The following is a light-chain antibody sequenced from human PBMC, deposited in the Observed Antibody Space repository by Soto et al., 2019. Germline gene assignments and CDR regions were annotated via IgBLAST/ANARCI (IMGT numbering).Light chain of an antibody. Sequence: QSVLTQPPSASGTPGQRVTISCSGSSSNIGSNYGYWYQQLPGTAPKLLIFRNDQRPSGVPDRFSGSKSGTSASLAISGLRSEDEADYYCAAWDDSLSGPVVGGGTKVTVL. CDR1: SSNIGSNY. V-gene: IGLV1-47*01. CDR2: RND. CDR3: AAWDDSLSGPV. J-gene: IGLJ2*01.